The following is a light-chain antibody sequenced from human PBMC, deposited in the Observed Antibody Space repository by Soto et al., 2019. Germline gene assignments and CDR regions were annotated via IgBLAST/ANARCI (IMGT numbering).Light chain of an antibody. Sequence: QLVLTQSSSASASLGSSVKLTCTLSSGHSTYIIAWHQQQPGKAPRYLMNLEGSGSYNKGSGVPDRFSGSSSGADRYLAISTLQFEDEADYYCETWDSNTRLFGGGTKLTVL. CDR2: LEGSGSY. CDR3: ETWDSNTRL. V-gene: IGLV4-60*02. CDR1: SGHSTYI. J-gene: IGLJ2*01.